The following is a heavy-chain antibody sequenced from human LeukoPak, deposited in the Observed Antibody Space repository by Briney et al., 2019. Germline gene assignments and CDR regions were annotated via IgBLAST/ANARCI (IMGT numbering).Heavy chain of an antibody. J-gene: IGHJ4*02. CDR2: ISSSSSYM. V-gene: IGHV3-21*01. CDR1: GFTFNGYN. CDR3: VRDRALDY. Sequence: GSLRLSCVASGFTFNGYNMNWVRQAPGKGLEWVSSISSSSSYMYSADSVEGRLTISRDNAKNSLYLHMNSLRVEDTAVYYCVRDRALDYWGQGTLVTVSS. D-gene: IGHD3-16*02.